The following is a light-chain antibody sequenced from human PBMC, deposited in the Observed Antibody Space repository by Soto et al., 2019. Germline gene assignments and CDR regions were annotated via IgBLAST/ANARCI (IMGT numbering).Light chain of an antibody. Sequence: QSALTQPASVSGSPGQSITISCTGTSSDVGGYNYVSWYQQHPGKAPKLMIYEVSNRPSGVSTRFSGSKSGNTASLTISGLPAEDEADYYCSSYTTSSTHWVFGGGTKLTVL. CDR2: EVS. CDR3: SSYTTSSTHWV. CDR1: SSDVGGYNY. V-gene: IGLV2-14*01. J-gene: IGLJ3*02.